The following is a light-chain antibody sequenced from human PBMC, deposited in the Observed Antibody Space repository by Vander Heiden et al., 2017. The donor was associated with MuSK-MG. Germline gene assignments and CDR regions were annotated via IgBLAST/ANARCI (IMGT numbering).Light chain of an antibody. CDR3: SSYAGSNNLYV. Sequence: QSALTQPPSAAGAPGPSVTISCPGTSSDVGGYNYVSWYQQHPGKAPKLMIYEVSKRPSGVPDRFSGSKSGNTASLTVSGLQAEDEADYYCSSYAGSNNLYVFGTGTKVTVL. CDR2: EVS. V-gene: IGLV2-8*01. CDR1: SSDVGGYNY. J-gene: IGLJ1*01.